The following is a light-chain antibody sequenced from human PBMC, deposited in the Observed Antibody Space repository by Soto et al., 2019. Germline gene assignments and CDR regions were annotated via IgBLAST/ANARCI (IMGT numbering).Light chain of an antibody. CDR2: EVS. J-gene: IGLJ3*02. Sequence: QSALTQPPSASGSPGQSVTISCTGTSSDVGGYHFVSWYQQHPGKAPKILIYEVSQRASGVPDRFSGSKSGNTASLTVSGLQPDDEADYYCAAWDDSLNGHWVFGGGTKLTVL. V-gene: IGLV2-8*01. CDR1: SSDVGGYHF. CDR3: AAWDDSLNGHWV.